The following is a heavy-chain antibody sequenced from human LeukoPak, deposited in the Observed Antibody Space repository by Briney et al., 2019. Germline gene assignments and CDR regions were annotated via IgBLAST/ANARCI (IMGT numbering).Heavy chain of an antibody. J-gene: IGHJ4*02. D-gene: IGHD2-2*01. Sequence: GASVTVSCKASGYTFTGYYMHWVRHAPAQGLEWKGCINPNSGGTNYAQKFQGRVTMTRDTSISTAYMELSRLRSDDTAVYYCARDAVPAAADYWGQGTLVTVSS. CDR2: INPNSGGT. V-gene: IGHV1-2*02. CDR1: GYTFTGYY. CDR3: ARDAVPAAADY.